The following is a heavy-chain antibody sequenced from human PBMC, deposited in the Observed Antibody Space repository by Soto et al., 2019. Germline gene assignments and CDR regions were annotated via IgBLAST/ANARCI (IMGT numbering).Heavy chain of an antibody. CDR3: ARVTGGYCSSTSCPRSTYYYMDV. D-gene: IGHD2-2*01. CDR2: INHSGST. Sequence: ETLSLTCAVYGGSFSGYYWSWIRQPPGKGLEWIGEINHSGSTNYNPSLKSRVTISVDTSKNQFSLKLSSVTAADTAVYYCARVTGGYCSSTSCPRSTYYYMDVWGKGTTVTVSS. V-gene: IGHV4-34*01. J-gene: IGHJ6*03. CDR1: GGSFSGYY.